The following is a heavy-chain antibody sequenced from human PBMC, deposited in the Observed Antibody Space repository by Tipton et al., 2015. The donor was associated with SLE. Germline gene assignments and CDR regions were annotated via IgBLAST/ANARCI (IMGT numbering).Heavy chain of an antibody. CDR2: IYYSGST. J-gene: IGHJ4*02. V-gene: IGHV4-59*11. CDR1: GGSISSHF. D-gene: IGHD3-3*01. CDR3: AKHGSYYDFWSGYRFDY. Sequence: TLSLTCTVSGGSISSHFWSWIRQSPGKGLEWIGYIYYSGSTNYNPSLKSRVSISVDTSKNQFSLKMRSVTIADTAVYYCAKHGSYYDFWSGYRFDYWGQGTLVTVSS.